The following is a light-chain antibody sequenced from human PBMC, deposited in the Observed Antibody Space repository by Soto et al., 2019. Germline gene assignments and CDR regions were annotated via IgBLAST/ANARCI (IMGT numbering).Light chain of an antibody. J-gene: IGKJ4*01. CDR1: QSVTNSY. V-gene: IGKV3-20*01. CDR3: QQYGSSPLT. Sequence: EIVLTQSPGTLSLTQGERVTLSCRASQSVTNSYVAWYQQKPGQAPRLLIYDAATRATGIPDRFSGSGSGTDFSLTISRLEPEDLAVYFCQQYGSSPLTFGGRTKVDI. CDR2: DAA.